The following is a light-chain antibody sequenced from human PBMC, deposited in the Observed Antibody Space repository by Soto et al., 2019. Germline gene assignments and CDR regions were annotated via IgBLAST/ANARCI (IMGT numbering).Light chain of an antibody. V-gene: IGLV2-23*01. J-gene: IGLJ1*01. Sequence: QSVLTQPASVSGSPGQSITISCTGTSSDVGSYNLVSWYQQHPGKAPKLMIYEGSKRPSGVPNRFSGSKSGNTASLTISGLQAEDEADYYCCSYAGSSTLYVFGTGTKSPS. CDR2: EGS. CDR3: CSYAGSSTLYV. CDR1: SSDVGSYNL.